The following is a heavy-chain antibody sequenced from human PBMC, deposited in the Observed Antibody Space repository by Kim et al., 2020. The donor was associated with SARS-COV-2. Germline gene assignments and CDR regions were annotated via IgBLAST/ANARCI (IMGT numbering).Heavy chain of an antibody. CDR1: GFTFSNYG. V-gene: IGHV3-30*03. CDR3: ARSVADFAHSWFDL. J-gene: IGHJ5*02. Sequence: GGSLRLSCAGFGFTFSNYGIYWMRQGPGKGLEWVAGISYDGTYKYYAESLKGRFTISRDNSNNTLYLQMNSLGVEDTAVYYCARSVADFAHSWFDLWGQGSLVTVSS. CDR2: ISYDGTYK. D-gene: IGHD6-6*01.